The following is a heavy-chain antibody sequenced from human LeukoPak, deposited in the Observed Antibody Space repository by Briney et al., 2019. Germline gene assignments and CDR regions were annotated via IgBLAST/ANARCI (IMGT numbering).Heavy chain of an antibody. CDR1: GGSFSGYY. CDR3: ARGSSSSWYRALNWFDP. V-gene: IGHV4-34*01. CDR2: IYHSGST. J-gene: IGHJ5*02. Sequence: SETLSLTCAVYGGSFSGYYWSWIRQPPGKGLEWIGEIYHSGSTNYNPSLKSRVTISVDKSKNQFSLKLSSVTAADTAVYYCARGSSSSWYRALNWFDPWGQGTLVTVSS. D-gene: IGHD6-13*01.